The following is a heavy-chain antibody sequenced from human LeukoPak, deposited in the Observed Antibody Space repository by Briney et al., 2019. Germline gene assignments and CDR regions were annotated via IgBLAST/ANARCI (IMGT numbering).Heavy chain of an antibody. Sequence: GGSLRLSCAASGFPFSSYAMSWVRQAPGKGLEWVSAISGSGGSTYYADSVKGRFTISRDNSKNTLYVQMNSLRAEDTAVYYCAKDGGSGYYYFDYWGQGTLVTVSS. D-gene: IGHD3-22*01. CDR2: ISGSGGST. J-gene: IGHJ4*02. V-gene: IGHV3-23*01. CDR1: GFPFSSYA. CDR3: AKDGGSGYYYFDY.